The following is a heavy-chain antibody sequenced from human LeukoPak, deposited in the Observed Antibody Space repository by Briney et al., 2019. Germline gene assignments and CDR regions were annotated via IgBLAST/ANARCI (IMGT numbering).Heavy chain of an antibody. J-gene: IGHJ6*04. CDR3: AKAAWSSSSGGV. CDR2: IKSKTDGGTT. D-gene: IGHD6-6*01. Sequence: GGSLRLSCAASGFTFSNAWMSWVRQAPGKGLEWVGRIKSKTDGGTTDYAAPVKGRFTISRDDSKNTLYLQMNSLKTEDTAVYYCAKAAWSSSSGGVWGKGTTVTVSS. V-gene: IGHV3-15*01. CDR1: GFTFSNAW.